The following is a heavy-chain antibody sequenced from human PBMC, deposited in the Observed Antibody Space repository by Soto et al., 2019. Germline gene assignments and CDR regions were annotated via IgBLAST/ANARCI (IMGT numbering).Heavy chain of an antibody. J-gene: IGHJ4*02. CDR1: GGSFSGYY. CDR3: ARVDRGWYPLYNL. V-gene: IGHV4-34*01. D-gene: IGHD6-19*01. Sequence: SETLSLTCAVYGGSFSGYYWSWIRQPPGKGLEWIGEINHSGSTNYNPSLKSRVTISVDTSKNQFSLKLSSVTAADTAVYYCARVDRGWYPLYNLWGQGTLVTVSS. CDR2: INHSGST.